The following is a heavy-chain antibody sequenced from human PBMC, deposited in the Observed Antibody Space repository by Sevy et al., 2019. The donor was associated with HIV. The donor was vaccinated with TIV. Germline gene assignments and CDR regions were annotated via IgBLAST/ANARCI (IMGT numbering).Heavy chain of an antibody. CDR2: ISSSGNYK. CDR1: GFIFNTYS. V-gene: IGHV3-21*06. D-gene: IGHD3-3*01. CDR3: ARDPKTFTVFANYYGMDV. Sequence: GGSLRLSCAASGFIFNTYSFNWVRQAPGKGLEWVAFISSSGNYKHYPDSLKDRFTVSRDNANNVVFLQIDGLRVEDTALYYCARDPKTFTVFANYYGMDVWGQGTTVTVSS. J-gene: IGHJ6*02.